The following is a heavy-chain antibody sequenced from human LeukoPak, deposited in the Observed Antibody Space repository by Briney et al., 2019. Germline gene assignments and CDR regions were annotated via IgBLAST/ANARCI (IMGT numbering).Heavy chain of an antibody. D-gene: IGHD6-13*01. Sequence: TGGSLRLSCAASGFTFSGSAMNWVRQAPGKGLEWVSSISSSSSYIYYADSVKGRFTISRDNAKNSLYLQMNSLRAEDTAVYYCARDWYSSSWYYWGQGTLVTVSS. CDR3: ARDWYSSSWYY. V-gene: IGHV3-21*01. CDR1: GFTFSGSA. CDR2: ISSSSSYI. J-gene: IGHJ4*02.